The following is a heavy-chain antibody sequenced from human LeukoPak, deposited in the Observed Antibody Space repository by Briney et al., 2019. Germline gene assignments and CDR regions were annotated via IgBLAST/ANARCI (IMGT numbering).Heavy chain of an antibody. CDR1: GYTFTGYY. CDR3: ARGPPLYYDILTGVFDY. CDR2: INPNSGGT. Sequence: GASVKVSCKVSGYTFTGYYMHWVRQAPGQGLEWMGRINPNSGGTNYAQKFQGRVTMTRDTSISTAYMELSRLRSDDTAVYYCARGPPLYYDILTGVFDYWGQGTLVTVSS. J-gene: IGHJ4*02. D-gene: IGHD3-9*01. V-gene: IGHV1-2*06.